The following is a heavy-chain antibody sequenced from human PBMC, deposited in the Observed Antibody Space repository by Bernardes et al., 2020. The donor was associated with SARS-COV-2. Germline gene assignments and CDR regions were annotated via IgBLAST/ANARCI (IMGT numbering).Heavy chain of an antibody. Sequence: ATLKVYCKASGYTFTSYDINWVRQATGQGLEWMGWMNPNSGTTGYAQKFQGRVTMTRNTSISTAYMELSSLRSEDTAVYYCARGRGWLQISRNYGMDVWGQGTTVTVSS. CDR1: GYTFTSYD. V-gene: IGHV1-8*01. CDR3: ARGRGWLQISRNYGMDV. D-gene: IGHD5-12*01. CDR2: MNPNSGTT. J-gene: IGHJ6*02.